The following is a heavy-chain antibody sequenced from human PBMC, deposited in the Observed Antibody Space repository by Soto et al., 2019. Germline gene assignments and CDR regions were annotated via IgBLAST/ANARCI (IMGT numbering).Heavy chain of an antibody. Sequence: SETLSLTCTVSGGSISSSSYYWGRIRQPPGKGLEWIGSIYYSGSTYYNPSLKSRVTISVDTSKNQFSLKLSSVTAADTAVYYCARHDSTYYYYSSGYRFDPWGQGTLVTVSS. CDR3: ARHDSTYYYYSSGYRFDP. CDR1: GGSISSSSYY. D-gene: IGHD3-22*01. V-gene: IGHV4-39*01. J-gene: IGHJ5*02. CDR2: IYYSGST.